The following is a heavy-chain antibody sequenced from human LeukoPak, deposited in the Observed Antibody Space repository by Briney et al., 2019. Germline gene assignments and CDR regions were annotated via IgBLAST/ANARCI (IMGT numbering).Heavy chain of an antibody. CDR2: IRYDGSNK. Sequence: GGSLRLSCAASGFTFSSYGMHWVRQAPGKGLEWVAFIRYDGSNKYYADSVKGRFTIFRDNSKNTLYLQMNSLRAEDTAVYYCAKDRGYSYAYYFDYWGQGTLVTVSS. V-gene: IGHV3-30*02. J-gene: IGHJ4*02. D-gene: IGHD5-18*01. CDR1: GFTFSSYG. CDR3: AKDRGYSYAYYFDY.